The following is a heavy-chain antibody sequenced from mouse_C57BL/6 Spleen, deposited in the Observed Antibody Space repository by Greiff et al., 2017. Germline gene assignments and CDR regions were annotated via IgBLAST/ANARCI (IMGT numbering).Heavy chain of an antibody. Sequence: QVQLQQSGAELMKPGASVKLSCKATGYTFTGYWIEWVKQRPGHGLEWIGEILPGSGSTNYNEKFKGRATFTADTYSNTAYMQHSSLTTEDSAIYYCAKGYYGSSHIDYWGQGTTLTVSS. D-gene: IGHD1-1*01. CDR3: AKGYYGSSHIDY. J-gene: IGHJ2*01. CDR2: ILPGSGST. V-gene: IGHV1-9*01. CDR1: GYTFTGYW.